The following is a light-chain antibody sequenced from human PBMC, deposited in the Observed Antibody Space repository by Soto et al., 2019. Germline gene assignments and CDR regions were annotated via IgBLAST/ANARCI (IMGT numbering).Light chain of an antibody. Sequence: QSALTQPRSVSGSPGQSVTISCTGTSSDVGGSNLVSWYQQHAGKAPKLVIYDVSKRPSGVPDRFSGSKSGNTASLTISGLQVEDEADYYCCSYAGNSLWVFGGGTKLTV. V-gene: IGLV2-11*01. CDR3: CSYAGNSLWV. J-gene: IGLJ3*02. CDR2: DVS. CDR1: SSDVGGSNL.